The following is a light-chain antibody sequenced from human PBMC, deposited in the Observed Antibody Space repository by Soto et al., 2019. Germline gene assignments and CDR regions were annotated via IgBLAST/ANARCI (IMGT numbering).Light chain of an antibody. CDR3: QQRSNWPIT. V-gene: IGKV3-11*01. J-gene: IGKJ5*01. CDR2: DAS. CDR1: QSVSSY. Sequence: EIGLSQSASTLSLSPGERATLSCRASQSVSSYLAWYQQKPGQAPRLLIYDASNRATGIPARFSGSGSGTDFTLTISSLEPEDFAVYYCQQRSNWPITFGQGTRLE.